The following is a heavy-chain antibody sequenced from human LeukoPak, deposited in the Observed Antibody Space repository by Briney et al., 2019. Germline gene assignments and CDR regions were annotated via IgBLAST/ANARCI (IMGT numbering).Heavy chain of an antibody. CDR1: GYGFFGYW. CDR2: IYPDDSKT. V-gene: IGHV5-51*01. J-gene: IGHJ6*02. D-gene: IGHD4-17*01. CDR3: ARRHDYGDYGMDV. Sequence: GESLKISCKGSGYGFFGYWIGWVRQMPGKGLEWMGIIYPDDSKTRYSPSFQGQVTMSADKSINTAYLQWSSLKASDTAMYFCARRHDYGDYGMDVWGQGTTVTVSS.